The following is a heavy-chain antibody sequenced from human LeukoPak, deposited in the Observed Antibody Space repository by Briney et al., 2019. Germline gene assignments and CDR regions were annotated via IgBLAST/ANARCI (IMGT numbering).Heavy chain of an antibody. J-gene: IGHJ6*03. CDR1: GGSISSSSYY. CDR3: ARQRILNLYYYYYMDV. V-gene: IGHV4-39*01. CDR2: IYYSGST. Sequence: SETLSLTCTVSGGSISSSSYYWGWIRQPPGKGLEWIGSIYYSGSTYYHPSLKSRVTISVDTSKNQFSLKLSSVTAADTAVYYCARQRILNLYYYYYMDVWGKGTTVTVSS. D-gene: IGHD2-15*01.